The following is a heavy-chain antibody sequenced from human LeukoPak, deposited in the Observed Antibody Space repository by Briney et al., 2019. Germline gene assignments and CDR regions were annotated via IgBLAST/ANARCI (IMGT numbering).Heavy chain of an antibody. CDR1: GGSISNYY. J-gene: IGHJ6*03. CDR2: IYASGST. CDR3: TRGGYDFWTEAAQLYSYYMDA. V-gene: IGHV4-4*07. D-gene: IGHD3-3*01. Sequence: SETLSLTCTLSGGSISNYYWSWIRQSAGKGLEGIGRIYASGSTNYNPSLTSRVTMSVDTSKNQFSLKLSSVTAADTAVYYCTRGGYDFWTEAAQLYSYYMDAWGKGTTVTVSS.